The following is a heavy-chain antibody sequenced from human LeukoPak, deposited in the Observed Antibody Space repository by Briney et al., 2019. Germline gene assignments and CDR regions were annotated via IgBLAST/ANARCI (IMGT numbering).Heavy chain of an antibody. Sequence: ASVKVSCKASGYTFTSYYMHWVRQAPGQGLEWMGIINPSGGSTSYAQKFQGRVTMTRDTSTSTVYMELSSLRSEDTAVYYCAREPITIFGVVITFYYGMDVWGQGTTVTVSS. CDR2: INPSGGST. CDR3: AREPITIFGVVITFYYGMDV. D-gene: IGHD3-3*01. J-gene: IGHJ6*02. CDR1: GYTFTSYY. V-gene: IGHV1-46*01.